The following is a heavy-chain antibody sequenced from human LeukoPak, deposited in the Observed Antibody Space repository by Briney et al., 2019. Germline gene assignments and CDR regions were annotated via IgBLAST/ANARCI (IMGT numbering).Heavy chain of an antibody. CDR1: GFSFSSYS. D-gene: IGHD1-26*01. CDR3: ARDPWGALDY. CDR2: ISSSSDYI. V-gene: IGHV3-21*01. J-gene: IGHJ4*02. Sequence: GGSLRLSCAASGFSFSSYSMNWVRQAPGKGLEWVSSISSSSDYIHYADSVKARFTISRDNAKNSLYLQMNSLRAEDTAVYYCARDPWGALDYWGQGTLVTVSS.